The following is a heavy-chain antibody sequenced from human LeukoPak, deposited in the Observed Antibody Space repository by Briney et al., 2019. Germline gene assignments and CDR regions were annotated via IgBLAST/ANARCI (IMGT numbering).Heavy chain of an antibody. V-gene: IGHV3-7*01. CDR3: ARGSRLHFYGRTQEHFDT. CDR1: AFTLSDFW. Sequence: GGSLRLSCAASAFTLSDFWMSWVRQAPGKGLAWVANIRQDGSEIHYVDSVKGRFTISRDNAKNSLYLQMNRLRAEDTAVYYCARGSRLHFYGRTQEHFDTWGLGTLVTVSS. D-gene: IGHD3-10*01. CDR2: IRQDGSEI. J-gene: IGHJ4*02.